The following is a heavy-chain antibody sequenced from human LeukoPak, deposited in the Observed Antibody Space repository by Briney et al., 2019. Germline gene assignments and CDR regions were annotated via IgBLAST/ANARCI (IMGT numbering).Heavy chain of an antibody. CDR3: AKDLSSAITSALVLDV. CDR2: ITRNRDNI. V-gene: IGHV3-9*01. D-gene: IGHD3-22*01. J-gene: IGHJ6*02. CDR1: GFTFDDYA. Sequence: GGSLRLSCTVSGFTFDDYAMHWVRHTPGKGLEWVAGITRNRDNIGYGDSVKGRFTISRDNVKNVLYLQMNSLRPEDTALYYCAKDLSSAITSALVLDVWGQGTTV.